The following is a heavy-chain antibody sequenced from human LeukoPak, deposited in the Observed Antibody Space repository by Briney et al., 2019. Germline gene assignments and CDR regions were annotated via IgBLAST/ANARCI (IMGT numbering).Heavy chain of an antibody. Sequence: SQTLSLTCTVSGGSISSGGYYWSWIRQPPGKGLEWIGYIYHGGNTYYNPSLKSRVTISVDRSKNQFSLKLSSVTAADTAVYYCARAQCSSTSCYSVDPIDYWGQGTLVTVSS. D-gene: IGHD2-2*01. V-gene: IGHV4-30-2*01. J-gene: IGHJ4*02. CDR3: ARAQCSSTSCYSVDPIDY. CDR1: GGSISSGGYY. CDR2: IYHGGNT.